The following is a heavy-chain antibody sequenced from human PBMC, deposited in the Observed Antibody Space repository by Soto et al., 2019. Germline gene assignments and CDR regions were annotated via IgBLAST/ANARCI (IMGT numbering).Heavy chain of an antibody. J-gene: IGHJ5*02. V-gene: IGHV4-59*08. CDR2: IYYSGST. Sequence: PSETLSLTCTVSGGSISSYYWSWIRQPPGKGLEWIGYIYYSGSTNYNPSLKSRVTISVDTSKNQFSLKLSSVTAADTAVYYCARHTYYDSSGGVFWFDPWGQGTXVTVSS. CDR1: GGSISSYY. D-gene: IGHD3-22*01. CDR3: ARHTYYDSSGGVFWFDP.